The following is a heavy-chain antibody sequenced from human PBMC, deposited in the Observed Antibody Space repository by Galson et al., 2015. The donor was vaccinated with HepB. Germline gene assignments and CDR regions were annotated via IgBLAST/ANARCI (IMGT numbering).Heavy chain of an antibody. Sequence: CAISGDSVSSNTAAWSWVRQSPSRGLEWLGRAYYKSKWNNDYAVSVKSRIAINPDTSKNQFSLQLNSVTPEDTAVYYCAREPYGSGSADHGFDPWGQGILVTVSS. CDR3: AREPYGSGSADHGFDP. D-gene: IGHD3-10*01. CDR1: GDSVSSNTAA. CDR2: AYYKSKWNN. J-gene: IGHJ5*02. V-gene: IGHV6-1*01.